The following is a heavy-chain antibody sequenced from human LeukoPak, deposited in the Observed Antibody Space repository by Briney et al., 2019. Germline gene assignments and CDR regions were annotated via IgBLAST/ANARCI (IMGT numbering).Heavy chain of an antibody. CDR1: GFTFYDFA. CDR3: VKSGGYYYMDA. V-gene: IGHV3-9*01. J-gene: IGHJ6*03. D-gene: IGHD2-15*01. Sequence: GGSLRLSCAASGFTFYDFAMHWVRQPPGKGLEWVSTISWNSDIILYADSVKGRFTISRDNDRNSLYLEMNSLRPEDTALYYCVKSGGYYYMDAWGKGTTVVVSS. CDR2: ISWNSDII.